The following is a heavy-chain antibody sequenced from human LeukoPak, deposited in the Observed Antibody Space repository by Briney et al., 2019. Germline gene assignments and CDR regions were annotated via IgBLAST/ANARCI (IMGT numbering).Heavy chain of an antibody. CDR2: MNPNSGNT. CDR1: GYTFTSYD. J-gene: IGHJ2*01. CDR3: ARARTNNWYFDL. V-gene: IGHV1-8*01. D-gene: IGHD2-8*01. Sequence: GASVKVSCKASGYTFTSYDINWVRQATGQGLEWMGWMNPNSGNTGYAQKFQGRVTMTRNTSISTAYMELSSLGSEDTAVYYCARARTNNWYFDLWGRGTLVTVSS.